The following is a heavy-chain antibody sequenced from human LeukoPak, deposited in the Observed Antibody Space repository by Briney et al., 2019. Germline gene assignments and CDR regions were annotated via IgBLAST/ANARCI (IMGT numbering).Heavy chain of an antibody. CDR3: ARVEMVIISSGPKDDY. Sequence: GASVKVSCKASGYTFTGYYIHWVRQAPGQGLEWMGCINPNSGGTKYAQKFQGRVTMTWDTSISTAYMELSGLRSDDTAVYYCARVEMVIISSGPKDDYWGQGTLVTVSS. J-gene: IGHJ4*02. CDR1: GYTFTGYY. CDR2: INPNSGGT. V-gene: IGHV1-2*02. D-gene: IGHD5-24*01.